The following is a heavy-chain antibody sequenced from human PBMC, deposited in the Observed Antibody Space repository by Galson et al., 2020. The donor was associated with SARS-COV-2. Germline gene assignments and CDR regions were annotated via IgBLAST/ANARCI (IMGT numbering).Heavy chain of an antibody. D-gene: IGHD5-12*01. CDR3: ASKVDIVATTKEEYVQH. CDR1: GGSISGSRYY. Sequence: SETLSLTCIVSGGSISGSRYYWGWIRQPPGKGLDWIGSMYYSGSTYYNPSLKTRATVSVDTSENQLSLKLYAVTAADTAVYYCASKVDIVATTKEEYVQHWGQGALVTVSS. V-gene: IGHV4-39*07. CDR2: MYYSGST. J-gene: IGHJ1*01.